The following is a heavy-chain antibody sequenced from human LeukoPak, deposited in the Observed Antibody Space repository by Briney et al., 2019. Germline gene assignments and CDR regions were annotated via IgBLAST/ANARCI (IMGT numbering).Heavy chain of an antibody. J-gene: IGHJ6*02. V-gene: IGHV4-31*03. CDR3: AREDDSYYYYGMDV. CDR2: IYYSGST. CDR1: GGSISSGGYY. Sequence: PSQTLSLSCTVSGGSISSGGYYWSWIRKHPGKGLEWIGYIYYSGSTYYNASLKSRVTISVDTSKNQFSLKLSSVTAADTAVYYCAREDDSYYYYGMDVWGQGTTVTVSS. D-gene: IGHD3-22*01.